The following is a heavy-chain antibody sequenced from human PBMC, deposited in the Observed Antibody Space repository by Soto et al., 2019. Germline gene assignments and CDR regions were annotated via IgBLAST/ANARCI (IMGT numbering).Heavy chain of an antibody. D-gene: IGHD2-21*02. CDR2: VYHSGST. Sequence: PSETLSLTCAVSGDSIISTFWWTWVRHPPGKGLEWIGEVYHSGSTRYNPSLKSRVTISVDRSKNQFSLRLTSVTAADTAVYYCARGPCSNLDCYGFDPWGQGTLVTVSS. V-gene: IGHV4-4*02. CDR1: GDSIISTFW. CDR3: ARGPCSNLDCYGFDP. J-gene: IGHJ5*02.